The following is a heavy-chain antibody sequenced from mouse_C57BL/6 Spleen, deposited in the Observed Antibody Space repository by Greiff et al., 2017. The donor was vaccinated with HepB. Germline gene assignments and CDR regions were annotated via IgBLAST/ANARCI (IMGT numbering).Heavy chain of an antibody. CDR2: INPNNGGT. D-gene: IGHD2-5*01. CDR3: ARSRDSNSWFAY. J-gene: IGHJ3*01. V-gene: IGHV1-18*01. Sequence: EVQLQQSGPELVKPGASVKIPCKASGYTFTDYNMDWVKQSHGKSLEWIGDINPNNGGTIYNQKFKGKATLTVDKSSSTAYMELRSLTSEDTAVYYCARSRDSNSWFAYRGEGTLVTVAA. CDR1: GYTFTDYN.